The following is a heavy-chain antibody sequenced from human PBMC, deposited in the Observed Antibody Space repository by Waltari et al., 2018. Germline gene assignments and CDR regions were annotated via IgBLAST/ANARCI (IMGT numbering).Heavy chain of an antibody. CDR3: ARGPDSGYDRTWFDP. Sequence: QVQLVQSGAEVKKPGSSVKVSCKASGGAFSSYAISGVRKAPGQGLEWMGRITPISGTATYAQKFQGRVTITADKTTSTAYMELSSLRSEDTAVYYCARGPDSGYDRTWFDPWGQGTLVTVSS. CDR1: GGAFSSYA. J-gene: IGHJ5*02. V-gene: IGHV1-69*14. D-gene: IGHD5-12*01. CDR2: ITPISGTA.